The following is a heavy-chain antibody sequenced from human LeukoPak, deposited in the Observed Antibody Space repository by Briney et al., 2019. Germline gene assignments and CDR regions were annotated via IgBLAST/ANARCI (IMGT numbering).Heavy chain of an antibody. D-gene: IGHD6-19*01. J-gene: IGHJ5*02. CDR1: GGSISSYY. Sequence: SENLSLNCTVSGGSISSYYWSWIRQPPGKGLEWIGNIYYSGSTNYNPSLKRRVTISVDTSKNQFSLKLSSVTAADTAVYYWAREGSSGWYPGGFDPWGQGTLVTVSS. CDR3: AREGSSGWYPGGFDP. CDR2: IYYSGST. V-gene: IGHV4-59*01.